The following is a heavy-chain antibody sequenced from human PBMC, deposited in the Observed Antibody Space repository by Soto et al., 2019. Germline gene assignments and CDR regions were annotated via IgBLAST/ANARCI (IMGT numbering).Heavy chain of an antibody. CDR1: GFTFSTFA. D-gene: IGHD4-4*01. Sequence: GGSLRLSCVVSGFTFSTFAMSWVRQAPGKGLEWVSGISGRGGSTYYPDSLKGRFTISRDNSKSTLYLQMNSLRAEDKAVYYCATIPLTSVEMDNFDYWGQGTLVTVSS. CDR3: ATIPLTSVEMDNFDY. V-gene: IGHV3-23*01. CDR2: ISGRGGST. J-gene: IGHJ4*02.